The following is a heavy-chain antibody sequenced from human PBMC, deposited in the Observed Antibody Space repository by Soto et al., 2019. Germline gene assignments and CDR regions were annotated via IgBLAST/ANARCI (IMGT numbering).Heavy chain of an antibody. D-gene: IGHD3-3*02. J-gene: IGHJ6*02. CDR1: GFTFSRYG. V-gene: IGHV3-23*04. CDR2: ISGSGGST. Sequence: VQLVESGGGVVQPGRSLRLSCAASGFTFSRYGMSWVRQAPGKGLEWVSAISGSGGSTYYADSVKGRFTISRDNSKNTLYLQMNSLRAEDTAVYYCAKVVHFSTHDYYYGMDVWGQGTTVTVSS. CDR3: AKVVHFSTHDYYYGMDV.